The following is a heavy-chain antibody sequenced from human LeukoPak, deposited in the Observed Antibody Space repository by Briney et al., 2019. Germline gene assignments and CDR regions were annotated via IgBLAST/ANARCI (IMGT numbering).Heavy chain of an antibody. CDR2: IYYSGST. CDR3: ASYDSNGYYYANAFDI. Sequence: PSQTLSLTCTVSGGSISSGGYYWSWIRQHPGKGLEWIGYIYYSGSTYYNPSLKSRVTISVDTSKNQFSLKLSSVTAAVTAVYYCASYDSNGYYYANAFDIWGQGTMVTVSS. CDR1: GGSISSGGYY. J-gene: IGHJ3*02. D-gene: IGHD3-22*01. V-gene: IGHV4-31*03.